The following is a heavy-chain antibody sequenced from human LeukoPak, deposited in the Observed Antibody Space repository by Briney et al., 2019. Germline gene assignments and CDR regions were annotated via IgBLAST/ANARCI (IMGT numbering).Heavy chain of an antibody. CDR1: GFTFNSYT. V-gene: IGHV3-30*04. J-gene: IGHJ4*02. CDR2: ISYDGSDE. D-gene: IGHD3-3*01. Sequence: GGSLRLSCAASGFTFNSYTMTWVRQAPGKGLEWVGVISYDGSDEYYTDSVKGRFTISRDNSKNTVYLQMNSLRADDTAVYYCARDFTPEWFDIHWGQGTLVTVS. CDR3: ARDFTPEWFDIH.